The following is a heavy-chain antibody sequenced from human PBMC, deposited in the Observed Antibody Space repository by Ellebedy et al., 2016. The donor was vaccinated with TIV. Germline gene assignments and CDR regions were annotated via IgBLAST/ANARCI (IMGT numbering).Heavy chain of an antibody. D-gene: IGHD3-3*01. CDR2: IKTDGSET. CDR3: VGFGVFNL. V-gene: IGHV3-7*01. Sequence: GESLKISCAAWGFSFSNFWMSWGRQAPGKGLEWVAHIKTDGSETYYVDSVKGRFTISRENAKNALFLQMDGLRVDDSAVYYCVGFGVFNLWGQGAPVTVSS. CDR1: GFSFSNFW. J-gene: IGHJ5*02.